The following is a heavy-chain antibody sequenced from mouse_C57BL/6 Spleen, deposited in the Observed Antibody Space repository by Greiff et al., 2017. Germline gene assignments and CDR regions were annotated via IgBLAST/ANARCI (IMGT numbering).Heavy chain of an antibody. Sequence: EVQGVESGGGLVKPGGSLKLSCAASGFTFSSYTMSWVRQTPEKRLEWVATISGGGGNTYYPDSVKGRFTISRDNAKNTLYLQMSSLRSEDTALYYCARGGDGYYAFYYAMDYWGQGTSVTVSS. V-gene: IGHV5-9*01. J-gene: IGHJ4*01. D-gene: IGHD2-3*01. CDR2: ISGGGGNT. CDR1: GFTFSSYT. CDR3: ARGGDGYYAFYYAMDY.